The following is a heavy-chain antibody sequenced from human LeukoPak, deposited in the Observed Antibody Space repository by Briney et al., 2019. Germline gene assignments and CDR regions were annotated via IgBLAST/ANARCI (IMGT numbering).Heavy chain of an antibody. Sequence: GGSLRLSCAASGFTFSNYWMHWLRQAPGKGLEWVAGISYDGSNQHYGDSVKGRFTISRDNSKHTLYLQMNSLRGDDTAVYYCAKEGRRYFDYWGQGALVTVSS. CDR2: ISYDGSNQ. CDR1: GFTFSNYW. V-gene: IGHV3-30*18. CDR3: AKEGRRYFDY. J-gene: IGHJ4*02.